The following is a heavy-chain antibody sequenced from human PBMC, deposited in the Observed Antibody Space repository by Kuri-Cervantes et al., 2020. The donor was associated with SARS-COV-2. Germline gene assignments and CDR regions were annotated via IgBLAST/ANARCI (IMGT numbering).Heavy chain of an antibody. J-gene: IGHJ4*02. V-gene: IGHV3-21*01. CDR3: ARVGWGSPFDY. CDR1: GFIFSTYG. D-gene: IGHD7-27*01. CDR2: LSSSSSYI. Sequence: GGSLRLSCAASGFIFSTYGMNWVRQAPGKGLEWVSSLSSSSSYIYYADSVRGRFTISRDNARNSLHLQMNSPRVDDTAVYYCARVGWGSPFDYWGQGTLVTVSS.